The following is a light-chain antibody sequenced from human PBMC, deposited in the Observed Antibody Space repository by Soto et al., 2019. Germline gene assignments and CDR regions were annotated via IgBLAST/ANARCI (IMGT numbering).Light chain of an antibody. J-gene: IGLJ3*02. Sequence: QSALTQPASVSGSPGQSITISCTGTSNDVGGYNWVAWYQQHPGKAPKVAICDVNIRPSGVSDRFSGSKSGNTASLTISGLQAEDEADYYCSSYTTSNSVVFGGWTKLTVL. V-gene: IGLV2-14*01. CDR2: DVN. CDR3: SSYTTSNSVV. CDR1: SNDVGGYNW.